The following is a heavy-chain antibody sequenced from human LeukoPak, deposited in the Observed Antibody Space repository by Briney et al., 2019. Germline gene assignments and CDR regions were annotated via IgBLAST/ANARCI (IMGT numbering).Heavy chain of an antibody. V-gene: IGHV4-59*08. CDR2: IYFSGNT. CDR3: VRPQRGYSYGPIVY. D-gene: IGHD5-18*01. Sequence: SETLSLTCTVSGGSIGTYYWSWIRQPLGKGLEWIGYIYFSGNTYYNPSLKSRVTISIDTSKNQFSLKLSSVTAADTAVYYCVRPQRGYSYGPIVYWGQGTLVTVSS. CDR1: GGSIGTYY. J-gene: IGHJ4*02.